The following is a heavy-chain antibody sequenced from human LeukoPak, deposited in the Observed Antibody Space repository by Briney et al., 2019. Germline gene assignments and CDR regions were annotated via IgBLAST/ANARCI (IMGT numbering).Heavy chain of an antibody. CDR3: AKVRYDSSGSGAFDL. V-gene: IGHV3-21*01. D-gene: IGHD3-22*01. Sequence: GGSLRLSCAASGFTIMNSAMNWVRQAPGKGLEWVSAINGTAIDTDYADSVKGRFTISRDNAKNSLYLQMNSLRDEDTAVYYCAKVRYDSSGSGAFDLWGQGTTVTVSS. CDR1: GFTIMNSA. J-gene: IGHJ3*01. CDR2: INGTAIDT.